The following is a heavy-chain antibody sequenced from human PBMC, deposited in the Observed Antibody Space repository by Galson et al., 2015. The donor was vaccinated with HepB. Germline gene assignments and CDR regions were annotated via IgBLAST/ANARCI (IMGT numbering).Heavy chain of an antibody. Sequence: SLRLSCAASGFTFSTYSMNWVRQAPGKGLEWVASISSSSSYIYYADSVKGRFTISRDNAKNSLYLQMISLRAEDAAVYYCAREPIEYYDSTGYYFDYWGQGPLVPVSS. CDR1: GFTFSTYS. CDR3: AREPIEYYDSTGYYFDY. CDR2: ISSSSSYI. V-gene: IGHV3-21*01. D-gene: IGHD3-22*01. J-gene: IGHJ4*02.